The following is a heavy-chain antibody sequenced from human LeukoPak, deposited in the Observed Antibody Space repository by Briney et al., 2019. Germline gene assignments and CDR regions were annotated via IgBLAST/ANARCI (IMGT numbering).Heavy chain of an antibody. J-gene: IGHJ1*01. CDR1: GFTFSSYD. D-gene: IGHD6-19*01. CDR2: ISGGGNT. Sequence: GGSLRLSCAASGFTFSSYDMSWVRQAPGKGLEWVSGISGGGNTFYSDSVKGRFTISRDNSNNTLFLHLNSLRGEDTAVYYCTRNSGWYGLSWGQGTLVTVSS. CDR3: TRNSGWYGLS. V-gene: IGHV3-23*01.